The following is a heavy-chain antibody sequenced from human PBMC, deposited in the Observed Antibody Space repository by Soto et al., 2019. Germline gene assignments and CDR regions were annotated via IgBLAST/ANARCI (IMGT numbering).Heavy chain of an antibody. J-gene: IGHJ4*02. CDR2: ISTCNGDR. CDR1: GYTFTNYG. D-gene: IGHD1-26*01. V-gene: IGHV1-18*01. CDR3: ARSRAGGTWEQYPSFYFDY. Sequence: ASVKVSCKASGYTFTNYGISWVRQAPGQGLEWLGWISTCNGDRDFAQKVQGRVTMTTDTSTTTAYMELRSLRSNDTAVYYCARSRAGGTWEQYPSFYFDYWGQGALVTVSS.